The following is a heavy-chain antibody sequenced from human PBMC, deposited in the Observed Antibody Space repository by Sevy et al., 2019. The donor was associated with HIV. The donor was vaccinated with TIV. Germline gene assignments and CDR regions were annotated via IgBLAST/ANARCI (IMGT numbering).Heavy chain of an antibody. J-gene: IGHJ4*02. CDR2: INPDNGGT. V-gene: IGHV1-2*04. D-gene: IGHD2-15*01. CDR3: ARGDAAWQSLDY. CDR1: GYTFTGYY. Sequence: ASVKVSCKASGYTFTGYYMHWVRQTPGQGLEWMGWINPDNGGTNYAQNFQGWVTMTRETSISTVYMEMSRLRSDDTDVYSCARGDAAWQSLDYWGRGTLVTVSS.